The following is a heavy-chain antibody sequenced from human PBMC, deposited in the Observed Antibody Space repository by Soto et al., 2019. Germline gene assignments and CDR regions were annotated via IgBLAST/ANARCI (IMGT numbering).Heavy chain of an antibody. D-gene: IGHD3-10*01. CDR3: ARDRTVTMVRGVGDAFDI. Sequence: GGSLRLSCAASGFTFSSYGMHWVRQAPGKGLEWVAVIWYDGSNKYYADSVKGRFTISRDNSKNTLYLQMNSLRAEDTAVYYCARDRTVTMVRGVGDAFDIWGQGTMVTVSS. CDR1: GFTFSSYG. V-gene: IGHV3-33*01. J-gene: IGHJ3*02. CDR2: IWYDGSNK.